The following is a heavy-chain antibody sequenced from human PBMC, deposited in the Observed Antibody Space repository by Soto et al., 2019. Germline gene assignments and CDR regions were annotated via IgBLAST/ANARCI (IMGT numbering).Heavy chain of an antibody. CDR3: AVRKTGSYFDY. V-gene: IGHV3-23*04. D-gene: IGHD1-26*01. Sequence: EVQLVESGGGLVKPGGSLRLSCAASGFTFSSYSMNWVRQAPGKGLEWVSGIGASGAGTYYPDFVKGRFIISRDNSKNTLHLQMNSLRAEDTAVYYCAVRKTGSYFDYWGQGTPVTVAS. CDR2: IGASGAGT. CDR1: GFTFSSYS. J-gene: IGHJ4*02.